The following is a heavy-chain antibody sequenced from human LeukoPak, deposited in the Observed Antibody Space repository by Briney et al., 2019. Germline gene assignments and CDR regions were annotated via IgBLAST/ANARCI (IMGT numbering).Heavy chain of an antibody. V-gene: IGHV1-2*02. D-gene: IGHD6-13*01. J-gene: IGHJ5*02. CDR3: ARADSSNWYWLDP. CDR1: GYTFTGYF. CDR2: INPNSGGT. Sequence: ASVKVSCKASGYTFTGYFIHWLRQAPGQGLEWMGWINPNSGGTNYAQKFQGRVTMTRDTSISTAYMELSSLRSDDTAVYYCARADSSNWYWLDPWGQGTLVTVSS.